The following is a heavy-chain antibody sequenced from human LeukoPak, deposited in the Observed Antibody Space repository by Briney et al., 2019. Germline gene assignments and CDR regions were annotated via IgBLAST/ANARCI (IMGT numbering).Heavy chain of an antibody. CDR2: IFYTGHT. CDR1: GGSIIGGTYY. CDR3: ARNHFLGGAFDL. Sequence: SETLSLTCAVSGGSIIGGTYYWAWIRQPPGRGLERVGSIFYTGHTFYNPSLKSRLSISLDTSKNQFSLKLNSVTAADTAVYYCARNHFLGGAFDLWGQGTVVTVSS. V-gene: IGHV4-39*01. D-gene: IGHD3-16*01. J-gene: IGHJ3*01.